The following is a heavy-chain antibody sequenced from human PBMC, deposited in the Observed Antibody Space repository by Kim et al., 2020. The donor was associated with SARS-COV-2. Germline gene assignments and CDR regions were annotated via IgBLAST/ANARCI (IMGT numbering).Heavy chain of an antibody. Sequence: ASVKVSCKASGYTFTSYGISWVRQAPGQGLEWMGWISAYNGNTNYAQKLQGRVTMTTDTSTSTAYMELRSLRSDDTAVYYCARDLYAVRTAVTGYFDYWGQGTLVTVSS. D-gene: IGHD2-21*02. V-gene: IGHV1-18*04. J-gene: IGHJ4*02. CDR3: ARDLYAVRTAVTGYFDY. CDR1: GYTFTSYG. CDR2: ISAYNGNT.